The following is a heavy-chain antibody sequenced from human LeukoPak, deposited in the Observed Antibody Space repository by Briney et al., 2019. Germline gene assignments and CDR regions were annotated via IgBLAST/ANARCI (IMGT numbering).Heavy chain of an antibody. Sequence: GGSLRLSCAASGFTFRNYAMSWVRQAPGKGLEWVSVISGGGGGAYYTDSLKGRFTISRDNAKNTLYLHMNSLRAEDTAVYYCAKGVHPYYCYYGMDVWGEGTTVTVSS. V-gene: IGHV3-23*01. CDR2: ISGGGGGA. J-gene: IGHJ6*04. D-gene: IGHD1-1*01. CDR3: AKGVHPYYCYYGMDV. CDR1: GFTFRNYA.